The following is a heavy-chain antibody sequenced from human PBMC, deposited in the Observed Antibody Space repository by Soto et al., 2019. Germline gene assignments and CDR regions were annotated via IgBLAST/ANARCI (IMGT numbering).Heavy chain of an antibody. D-gene: IGHD2-15*01. Sequence: GASVKVSCKASGGTFSSYAISWVRQAPGQGLEWMGGIIPIFGTANYAQKFQGRVTITADESTSTAYMELSSLRSEDTAVYYCANSGGSASRRYYFDYWGQGTLVTSPQ. J-gene: IGHJ4*02. CDR3: ANSGGSASRRYYFDY. CDR2: IIPIFGTA. V-gene: IGHV1-69*13. CDR1: GGTFSSYA.